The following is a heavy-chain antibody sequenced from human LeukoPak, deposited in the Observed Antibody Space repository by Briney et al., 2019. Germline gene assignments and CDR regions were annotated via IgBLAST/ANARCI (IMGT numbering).Heavy chain of an antibody. CDR2: ISGSGGST. J-gene: IGHJ4*02. D-gene: IGHD5-24*01. CDR3: AKDSVEMATITGYYFDY. CDR1: GFTFSSYA. V-gene: IGHV3-23*01. Sequence: GGSLRLSCAASGFTFSSYAMSWVRQAPGKGLEWVSAISGSGGSTYYADSVKSRFTISRDNSKNTLYLQMNSLRAEDTAVYYCAKDSVEMATITGYYFDYWGQGTLVTVSS.